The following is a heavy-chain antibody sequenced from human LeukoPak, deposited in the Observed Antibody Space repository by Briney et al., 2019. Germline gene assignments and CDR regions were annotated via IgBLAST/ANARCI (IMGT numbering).Heavy chain of an antibody. J-gene: IGHJ3*02. D-gene: IGHD2-21*02. V-gene: IGHV3-11*01. CDR3: ARETLGVTAFDI. CDR1: GFTFSDYY. CDR2: ISNSGTII. Sequence: GGSLRLSRAASGFTFSDYYMNWIRQAPGKGLEWVSYISNSGTIISYADSVKGRFTISRDNTKNSLYLQMNSLRAEDTAVYYCARETLGVTAFDIWGQGTMVTVSS.